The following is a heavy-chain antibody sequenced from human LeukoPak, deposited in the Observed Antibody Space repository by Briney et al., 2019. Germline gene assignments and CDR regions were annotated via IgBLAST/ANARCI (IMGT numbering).Heavy chain of an antibody. CDR1: GYTFTSYD. J-gene: IGHJ5*02. V-gene: IGHV1-18*01. D-gene: IGHD3-10*01. CDR2: MNPNSGNT. CDR3: AMIGGGSGSLNWFDP. Sequence: ASVKVSCKASGYTFTSYDINWVRQATGQGLEWMGWMNPNSGNTNYAQKLQGRVTMTTDTSTSTAYMELRSLRSDDTAVYYRAMIGGGSGSLNWFDPWGQGTLVTVSS.